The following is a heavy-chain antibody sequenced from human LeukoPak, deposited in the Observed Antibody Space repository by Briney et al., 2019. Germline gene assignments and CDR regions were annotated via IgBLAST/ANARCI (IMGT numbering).Heavy chain of an antibody. CDR3: AKDMAGDFWSGYYDY. CDR2: ISWNSGSI. Sequence: PGGSLRLSCAASGFTFDDYAMHWVQQAPGKGLEWVSGISWNSGSIGYADSVKGRFTISRDNAKNSLYLQMNSLRAEDTALYYCAKDMAGDFWSGYYDYWGQGTLVTVSS. J-gene: IGHJ4*02. CDR1: GFTFDDYA. D-gene: IGHD3-3*01. V-gene: IGHV3-9*01.